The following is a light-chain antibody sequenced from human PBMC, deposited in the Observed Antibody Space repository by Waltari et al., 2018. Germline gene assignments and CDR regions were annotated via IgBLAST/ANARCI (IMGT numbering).Light chain of an antibody. J-gene: IGLJ3*02. CDR1: RSNIGHNY. Sequence: QSVLTQPPSASGTPGQRVTIACSGSRSNIGHNYVNLYQQRPGTAPKLLIYRNNQRPSGVPDRFSGSKSGTSASLAISGLRSEDEADYYCAVWDDSLSGRVFGGGTKVTVL. V-gene: IGLV1-47*01. CDR2: RNN. CDR3: AVWDDSLSGRV.